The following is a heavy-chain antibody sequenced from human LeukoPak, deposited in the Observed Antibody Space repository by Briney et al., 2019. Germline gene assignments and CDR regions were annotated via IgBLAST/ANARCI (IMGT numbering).Heavy chain of an antibody. CDR1: GYXFTXYW. V-gene: IGHV5-51*01. J-gene: IGHJ6*02. D-gene: IGHD6-13*01. CDR3: ARARIAAVGRVNYYYGMDV. CDR2: IYXXXSXT. Sequence: GESLKISRKGSGYXFTXYWIXWXRXXSGXXXXXMGXIYXXXSXTKYSPSFQGQVTISADRSITTAYLQWSSLKASDTAMYYCARARIAAVGRVNYYYGMDVWGQGTTVTVSS.